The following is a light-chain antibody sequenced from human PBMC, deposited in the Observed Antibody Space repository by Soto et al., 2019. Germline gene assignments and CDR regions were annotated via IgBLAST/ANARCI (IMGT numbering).Light chain of an antibody. CDR2: GAS. Sequence: EIVLTQSPATLSLSPGERSTLSFRSSQNVYSNLAWYQQKPGQAPRLVISGASTRATGIPARFSGSGSGTEFALTISSLQSEDFAVYYCQQYNNWPAITFGQGTRLEIK. CDR3: QQYNNWPAIT. CDR1: QNVYSN. V-gene: IGKV3-15*01. J-gene: IGKJ5*01.